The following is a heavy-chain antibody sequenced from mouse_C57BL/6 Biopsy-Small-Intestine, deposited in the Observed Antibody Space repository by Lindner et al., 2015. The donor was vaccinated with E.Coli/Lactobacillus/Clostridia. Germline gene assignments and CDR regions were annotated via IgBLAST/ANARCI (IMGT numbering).Heavy chain of an antibody. J-gene: IGHJ4*01. V-gene: IGHV1-4*01. CDR3: ARGRSNAMDY. CDR2: INPSSDYT. Sequence: VQLQESGAELARPGASVKMSCKASGYTFTSYTMHWVKQRPGQGLEWIGYINPSSDYTKYNQKFKDKATLTADKSSSTAYMQLSSLTSEDSAVYYCARGRSNAMDYWGQGTSVTVSS. CDR1: GYTFTSYT.